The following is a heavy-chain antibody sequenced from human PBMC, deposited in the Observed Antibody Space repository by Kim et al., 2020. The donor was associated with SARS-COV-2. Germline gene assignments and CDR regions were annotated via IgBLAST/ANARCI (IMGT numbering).Heavy chain of an antibody. CDR3: ARDLSGDYYYGMDV. D-gene: IGHD3-10*01. V-gene: IGHV4-4*02. J-gene: IGHJ6*02. CDR2: IYHSGST. Sequence: SETLSLTCAVSGGSISSSNWWSWVRQPPGEGLEWIGEIYHSGSTNYNPSLKSRVTISVDKSKNQFSLKLSSVTAADTAVYYCARDLSGDYYYGMDVWGQGTTVTVSS. CDR1: GGSISSSNW.